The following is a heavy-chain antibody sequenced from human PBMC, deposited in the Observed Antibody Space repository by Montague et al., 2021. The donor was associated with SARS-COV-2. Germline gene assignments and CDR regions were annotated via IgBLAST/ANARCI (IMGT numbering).Heavy chain of an antibody. V-gene: IGHV4-59*01. D-gene: IGHD3-16*01. J-gene: IGHJ5*02. CDR1: GGSITSYF. CDR3: AREESGGVIDP. CDR2: IYYSGST. Sequence: SETLSLTCTVSGGSITSYFWTWIRQPPGKGLEWIGYIYYSGSTNHNPSLKSRVTISVDTSKNQFSLKLSSVTAADTAVYYCAREESGGVIDPWGQGTLVTVSS.